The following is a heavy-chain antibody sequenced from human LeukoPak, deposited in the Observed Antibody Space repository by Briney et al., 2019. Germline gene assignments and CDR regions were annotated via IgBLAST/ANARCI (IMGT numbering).Heavy chain of an antibody. CDR3: ASTSNRVWFGEWL. CDR1: GLTSTGYS. D-gene: IGHD3-10*01. CDR2: IKQDGSEK. Sequence: GGSLRLSCVVSGLTSTGYSMTWVRQAPGKGLEWVANIKQDGSEKYYVDSVKGRFTISRDNAKNSLYLQMNSLRAEDTAVYYCASTSNRVWFGEWLWGQGTLVTVSS. J-gene: IGHJ4*02. V-gene: IGHV3-7*01.